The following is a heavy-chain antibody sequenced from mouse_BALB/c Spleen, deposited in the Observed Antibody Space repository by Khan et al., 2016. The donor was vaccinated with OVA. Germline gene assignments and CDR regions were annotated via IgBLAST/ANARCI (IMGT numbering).Heavy chain of an antibody. Sequence: EVELVESGGDLVKPGGSLKLSCAASGFTFSTYGMSWVRQTPDKRLEWVATVSSGGSYTYYPDSVKGRFTISRDNAKNTLYLQMSSLKSEDTAMFYCARLAYYYGSGGFVYWGQGTLVTVSA. CDR2: VSSGGSYT. CDR3: ARLAYYYGSGGFVY. D-gene: IGHD1-1*01. J-gene: IGHJ3*01. CDR1: GFTFSTYG. V-gene: IGHV5-6*01.